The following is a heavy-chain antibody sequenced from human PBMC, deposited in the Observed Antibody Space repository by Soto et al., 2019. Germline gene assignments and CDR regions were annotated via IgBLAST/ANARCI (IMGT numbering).Heavy chain of an antibody. J-gene: IGHJ3*02. D-gene: IGHD6-19*01. Sequence: QVQLVQSGAEVKKPGASVKVSCKASGYTFTSYYMHWVRQAPGQGLEWMGIINPSGGSTSYAQKCQGRVTMTRDTSTSTVYMELSSLRSEDTAVYYCARDWYSSGWYSSAFDSWGQGTMVTVSS. CDR3: ARDWYSSGWYSSAFDS. CDR1: GYTFTSYY. V-gene: IGHV1-46*01. CDR2: INPSGGST.